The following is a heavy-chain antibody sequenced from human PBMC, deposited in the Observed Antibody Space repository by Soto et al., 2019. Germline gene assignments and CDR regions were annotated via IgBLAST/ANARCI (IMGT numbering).Heavy chain of an antibody. CDR2: NNDSGSA. CDR1: DVSFRDYY. V-gene: IGHV4-34*01. D-gene: IGHD5-12*01. Sequence: SETLSLTCAVKDVSFRDYYCTWIRQPLGKGLEWIGENNDSGSANYSPALKTRVSIGIDASKNQVSLILNSVTAADTAVYYCARGGYNGYGTFDHWGQGTLVTVSS. CDR3: ARGGYNGYGTFDH. J-gene: IGHJ4*02.